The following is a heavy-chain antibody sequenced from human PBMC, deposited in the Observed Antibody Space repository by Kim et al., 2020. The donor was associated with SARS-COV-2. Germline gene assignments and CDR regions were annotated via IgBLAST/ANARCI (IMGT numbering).Heavy chain of an antibody. CDR2: ISSSGSTI. Sequence: GGSLRLSCAASGFTFSSYEMNWVRQAPGKGLEWVSYISSSGSTIYYADSVKGRFTISRDNAKNSLYLQMNSLRAEDTAVYYCARATEWGFDYWGQGTLVTVSS. J-gene: IGHJ4*02. V-gene: IGHV3-48*03. CDR3: ARATEWGFDY. D-gene: IGHD3-3*01. CDR1: GFTFSSYE.